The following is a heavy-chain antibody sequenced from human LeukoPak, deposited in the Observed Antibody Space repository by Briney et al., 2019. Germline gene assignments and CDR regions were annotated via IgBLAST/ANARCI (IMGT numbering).Heavy chain of an antibody. J-gene: IGHJ6*02. CDR1: GFTFSKNG. CDR3: AKAHLSDYGDYVRFHYNGMDV. Sequence: PGGSLSLSFPASGFTFSKNGFHGLGQAPARGREGVAVISHDGTNKYNPDSVRGRFTISRDNSKNTLYLQMSSLRAEDTAVYYCAKAHLSDYGDYVRFHYNGMDVWGQGATVSVSS. V-gene: IGHV3-30*18. CDR2: ISHDGTNK. D-gene: IGHD4-17*01.